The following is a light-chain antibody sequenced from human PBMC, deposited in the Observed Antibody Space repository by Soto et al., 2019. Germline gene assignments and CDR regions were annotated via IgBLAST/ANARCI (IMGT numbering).Light chain of an antibody. Sequence: QSALTQPASVSGSPGQSITISCTGTSSDVGGYNYVSWYQQHPGKAPKLMIYEVSNRPSGVSNRFSGSKSGNTASLTISGLQAEDEADYYCSSYTSSSTLVFGTGTTGTVL. J-gene: IGLJ1*01. CDR2: EVS. CDR1: SSDVGGYNY. V-gene: IGLV2-14*01. CDR3: SSYTSSSTLV.